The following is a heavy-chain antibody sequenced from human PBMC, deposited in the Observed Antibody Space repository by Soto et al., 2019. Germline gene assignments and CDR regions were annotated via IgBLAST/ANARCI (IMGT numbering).Heavy chain of an antibody. D-gene: IGHD3-3*01. CDR1: GGSISSGGYY. CDR2: IYYSGNT. J-gene: IGHJ4*02. Sequence: QVQLQESGPGLVKPSQTLSLTCTASGGSISSGGYYWSWIRQHPGKGLEWIGYIYYSGNTYHNPSLKSRATISVDTSKNQFSLKLSSVTAADTAVYYCAADTYYDFWSGYSDWGQGTLVTVSS. V-gene: IGHV4-31*03. CDR3: AADTYYDFWSGYSD.